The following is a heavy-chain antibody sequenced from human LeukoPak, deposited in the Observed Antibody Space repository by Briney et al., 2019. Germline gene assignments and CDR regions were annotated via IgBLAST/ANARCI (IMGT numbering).Heavy chain of an antibody. CDR2: INHSGST. J-gene: IGHJ6*03. D-gene: IGHD5-12*01. Sequence: SETLSLTCAVYGGSFSGYYWSWIRQPPGKGLEWIGEINHSGSTNYNPSLKSRVTISVDTSKNQFSLKLSSVTAADTAVYYCARLRPGRGYDYWAKYYYYYYMDVWGKGTTVTISS. CDR1: GGSFSGYY. CDR3: ARLRPGRGYDYWAKYYYYYYMDV. V-gene: IGHV4-34*01.